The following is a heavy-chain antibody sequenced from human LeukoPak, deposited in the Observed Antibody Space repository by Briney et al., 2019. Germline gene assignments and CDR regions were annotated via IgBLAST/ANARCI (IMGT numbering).Heavy chain of an antibody. CDR2: IYPGDSDT. CDR3: ARPYSSSSGGWFDP. V-gene: IGHV5-51*01. CDR1: GYSFTSYW. J-gene: IGHJ5*02. D-gene: IGHD6-6*01. Sequence: GESPKISCKGSGYSFTSYWIGWVRQMPGKGLEWLGIIYPGDSDTRYSASFQGQVTISADKSISTAYLQWSSLKASDTAVYYCARPYSSSSGGWFDPWGQGTLVTVSS.